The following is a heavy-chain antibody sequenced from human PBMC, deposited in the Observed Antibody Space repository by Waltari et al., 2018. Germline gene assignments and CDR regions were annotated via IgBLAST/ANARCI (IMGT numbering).Heavy chain of an antibody. V-gene: IGHV1-69*08. D-gene: IGHD2-21*02. CDR1: GGTFSSYA. J-gene: IGHJ4*02. Sequence: QVQLVQSGAEVKKPGSSVKVSCKASGGTFSSYAISWVRQAPGQGLEWMGMIIPIFGTSNDAQKFQGRVTITSDKSTSTAYMELSSLRSEDTAVYYCATPATAPTYYFDYWGQGTLVTVSS. CDR2: IIPIFGTS. CDR3: ATPATAPTYYFDY.